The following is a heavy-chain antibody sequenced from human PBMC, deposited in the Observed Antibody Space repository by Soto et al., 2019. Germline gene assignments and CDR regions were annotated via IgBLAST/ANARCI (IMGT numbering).Heavy chain of an antibody. Sequence: GRPMRLSCAASGFTFGSYSISWVRQAPGKGLEWVSYISSSSSTIYYADSAKGRFTISRDNAKNSLYLQMNSLRDEDTAVYYCARDLLEDTAMDHDAFDIWGQGTMVTVSS. V-gene: IGHV3-48*02. CDR1: GFTFGSYS. CDR3: ARDLLEDTAMDHDAFDI. J-gene: IGHJ3*02. D-gene: IGHD5-18*01. CDR2: ISSSSSTI.